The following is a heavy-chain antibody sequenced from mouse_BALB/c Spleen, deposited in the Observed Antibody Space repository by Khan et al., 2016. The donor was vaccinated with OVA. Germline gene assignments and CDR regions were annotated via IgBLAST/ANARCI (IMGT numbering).Heavy chain of an antibody. CDR3: TRDRIDY. CDR2: INPTSGYT. Sequence: VQLKQSGAELAKHGASVKMSCKASGYTFTTYWMHWVKQRPGQGLEWIGYINPTSGYTDYNEKFKDRATLSADKSSSTAYMQLSSLTSEDSAVYYCTRDRIDYWGQGTTLTVSS. V-gene: IGHV1-7*01. CDR1: GYTFTTYW. J-gene: IGHJ2*01.